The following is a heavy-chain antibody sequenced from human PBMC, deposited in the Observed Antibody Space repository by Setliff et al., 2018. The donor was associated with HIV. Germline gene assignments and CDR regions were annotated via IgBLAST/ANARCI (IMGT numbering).Heavy chain of an antibody. CDR1: GYSFTSYW. D-gene: IGHD1-1*01. CDR3: ARREAGNLDWYFDL. V-gene: IGHV5-51*01. Sequence: GESLKISCKGSGYSFTSYWIGWVRQMPGKGLEWMGLIYPGDSDTKYSPSFQGQVTISVGKSINTAYLQWNSLKASDTGMYYCARREAGNLDWYFDLWGRGAQVTVSS. J-gene: IGHJ2*01. CDR2: IYPGDSDT.